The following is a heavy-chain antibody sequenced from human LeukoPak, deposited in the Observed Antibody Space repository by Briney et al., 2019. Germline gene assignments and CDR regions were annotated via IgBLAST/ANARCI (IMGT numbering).Heavy chain of an antibody. CDR1: GYTFTSYY. CDR3: ARSPIGLGFFDS. D-gene: IGHD7-27*01. Sequence: GASVKVSCKASGYTFTSYYMHWVRQAPGQGLEWMGIINPSGGSTSYAQKFQGRVTMTRDTSISTAYMELNGLKSDDTAVYYCARSPIGLGFFDSWGQGTLVTVAS. J-gene: IGHJ4*02. V-gene: IGHV1-46*01. CDR2: INPSGGST.